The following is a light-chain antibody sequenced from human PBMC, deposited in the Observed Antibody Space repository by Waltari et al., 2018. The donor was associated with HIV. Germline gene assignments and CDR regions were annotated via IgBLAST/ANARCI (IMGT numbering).Light chain of an antibody. Sequence: QSALTQRASVSGSPGQSITISCTGSSSDIGYYKYVSWYQQHPGKVPKLMIFDVTNRPSGVSDRFSGSKSGNTASLTISGLQAEDEADYYCSSYTRSSTWVFGGGTKLTVL. CDR3: SSYTRSSTWV. J-gene: IGLJ3*02. CDR2: DVT. V-gene: IGLV2-14*03. CDR1: SSDIGYYKY.